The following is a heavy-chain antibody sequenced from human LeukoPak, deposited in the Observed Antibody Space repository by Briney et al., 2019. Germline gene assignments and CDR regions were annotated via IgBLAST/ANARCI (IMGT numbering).Heavy chain of an antibody. Sequence: KTSETLSLTCAVSGGSISSGGYSWSWIRQPPGKGLEWIGYIYHSGSTYYNPSLKSRVTISVDTSKNQFSLKLSSVTAADTAVYYCAGDLSGHSAIDWFDPWGQGTLVTVSS. CDR3: AGDLSGHSAIDWFDP. D-gene: IGHD4-23*01. CDR2: IYHSGST. J-gene: IGHJ5*02. CDR1: GGSISSGGYS. V-gene: IGHV4-30-2*01.